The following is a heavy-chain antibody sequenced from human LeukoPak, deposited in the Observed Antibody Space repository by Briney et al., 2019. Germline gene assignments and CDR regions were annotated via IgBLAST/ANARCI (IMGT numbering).Heavy chain of an antibody. CDR2: IGTAGDA. J-gene: IGHJ4*02. D-gene: IGHD1-1*01. V-gene: IGHV3-13*01. CDR3: ARENGRGYFDY. Sequence: GSLRLSCSASGFTFSSYRLHWVRQATGKGLEWVSAIGTAGDAYYPGSVKGRFTISRENAKNSLYLQMNSLRAGDTAVYYCARENGRGYFDYWGQGTLVTVSS. CDR1: GFTFSSYR.